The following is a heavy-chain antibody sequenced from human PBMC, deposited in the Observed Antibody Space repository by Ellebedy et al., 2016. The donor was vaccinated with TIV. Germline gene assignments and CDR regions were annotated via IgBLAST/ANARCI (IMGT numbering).Heavy chain of an antibody. V-gene: IGHV1-69*13. CDR3: ARDHPGHYYGSGSYNY. CDR1: GYTFTGYY. D-gene: IGHD3-10*01. J-gene: IGHJ4*02. Sequence: ASVKVSCKASGYTFTGYYMHWVRQAPGQGLEWMGGIIPIFGTANYAQKFQGRVTITADESTSTAYMELSSLRSEDTAVYYCARDHPGHYYGSGSYNYWGQGTLVTVSS. CDR2: IIPIFGTA.